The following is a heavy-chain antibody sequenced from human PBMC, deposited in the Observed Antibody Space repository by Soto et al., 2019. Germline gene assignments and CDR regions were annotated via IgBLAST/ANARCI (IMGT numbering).Heavy chain of an antibody. CDR1: GFTFSDYH. CDR2: ARNDPRARTT. Sequence: EMQLVESGGGLVQPGGSLRLSCAASGFTFSDYHMEWVRQAPGKGLEWIGRARNDPRARTTQHAASVRGRFITSRDDSENSLYPQMNSLKTEDTAVYYCVASLQYWGQGTLVTVSS. V-gene: IGHV3-72*01. CDR3: VASLQY. D-gene: IGHD2-2*01. J-gene: IGHJ4*02.